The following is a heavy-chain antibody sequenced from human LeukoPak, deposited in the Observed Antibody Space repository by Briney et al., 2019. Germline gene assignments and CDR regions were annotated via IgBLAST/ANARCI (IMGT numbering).Heavy chain of an antibody. J-gene: IGHJ4*02. CDR3: ARRGRVDYDFWSGYYTLPGFDY. CDR1: GYTFTGYY. CDR2: INPSGGST. Sequence: ASVKVSCKASGYTFTGYYMHWVRQAPGQGLEWMGIINPSGGSTSYAQKFQGRVTMTRDTSTSTVYMELSSLRSEDTAVYYCARRGRVDYDFWSGYYTLPGFDYWGQGTLVTVSS. D-gene: IGHD3-3*01. V-gene: IGHV1-46*01.